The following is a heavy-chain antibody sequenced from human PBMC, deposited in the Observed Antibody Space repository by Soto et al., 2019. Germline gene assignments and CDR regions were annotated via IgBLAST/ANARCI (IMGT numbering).Heavy chain of an antibody. J-gene: IGHJ4*02. D-gene: IGHD2-2*01. Sequence: SETLSLTCIVSGGSISNYYWSWIRQPPGKGLEWIGYIYYSGSTNYNPSLQSRVTISVDTSKNQFSLKLSSVTAADTAVYYCARAVSPATAPFDYWGQGTLVTVSS. CDR2: IYYSGST. V-gene: IGHV4-59*01. CDR3: ARAVSPATAPFDY. CDR1: GGSISNYY.